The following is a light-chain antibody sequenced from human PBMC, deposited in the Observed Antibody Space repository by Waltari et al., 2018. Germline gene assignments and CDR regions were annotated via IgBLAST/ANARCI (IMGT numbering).Light chain of an antibody. CDR1: YPNVGANV. V-gene: IGLV1-44*01. J-gene: IGLJ2*01. CDR2: RND. Sequence: QSVLTPPPSASGTPGQRVIISCSGSYPNVGANVLNLYQHLPGTAPKLLIYRNDRRPSGVPDRFSASKSGTSASLAISGLRPEDEADYYCASWDDSLNGRWVFGGGTKLTVL. CDR3: ASWDDSLNGRWV.